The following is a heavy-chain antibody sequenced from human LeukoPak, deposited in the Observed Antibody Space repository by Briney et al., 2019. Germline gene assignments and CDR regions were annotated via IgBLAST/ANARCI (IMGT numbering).Heavy chain of an antibody. Sequence: SETLSLTCAVYGGSFSGYYWSWIRQPPGKGLEWIGEINHSGSTNYNPSLKSRVTISVDTSNNQFSLKLSSVTAADTAVYYCARTCPKYYYYYGMDVWGQGTTVTVSS. CDR2: INHSGST. V-gene: IGHV4-34*01. CDR3: ARTCPKYYYYYGMDV. CDR1: GGSFSGYY. J-gene: IGHJ6*02.